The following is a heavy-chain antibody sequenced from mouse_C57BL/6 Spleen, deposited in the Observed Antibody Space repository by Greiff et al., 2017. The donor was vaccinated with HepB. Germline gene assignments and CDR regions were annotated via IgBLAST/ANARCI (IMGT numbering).Heavy chain of an antibody. CDR1: GYSITSGYY. D-gene: IGHD4-1*01. J-gene: IGHJ2*01. CDR2: ISYDGSN. CDR3: ARDPSTGPFDY. Sequence: ESGPGLVKPSQSLSLTCSVTGYSITSGYYWNWIRQFPGNKLEWMGYISYDGSNNYNPSLKNRISITRDTSKNQFFLKLNSVTTEDTATYYCARDPSTGPFDYCGQGTTLTVSS. V-gene: IGHV3-6*01.